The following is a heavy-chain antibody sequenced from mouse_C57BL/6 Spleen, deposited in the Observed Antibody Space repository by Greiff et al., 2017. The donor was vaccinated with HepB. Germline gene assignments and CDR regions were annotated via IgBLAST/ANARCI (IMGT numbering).Heavy chain of an antibody. D-gene: IGHD1-1*01. CDR1: GYTFTDYY. Sequence: VPLQHSGPELVKPGASVTISCKASGYTFTDYYMNWVKPSHGKSLEWIGDINPNNGGTSYNQKFKGKATLTVDKSSSTAYMELRSRTSEDSAVYYCARSNYYGSIYWYFDVWGTGTTVTVSS. V-gene: IGHV1-26*01. J-gene: IGHJ1*03. CDR2: INPNNGGT. CDR3: ARSNYYGSIYWYFDV.